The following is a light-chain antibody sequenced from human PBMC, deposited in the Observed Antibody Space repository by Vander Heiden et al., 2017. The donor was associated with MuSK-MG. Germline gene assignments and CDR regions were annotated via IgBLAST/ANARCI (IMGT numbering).Light chain of an antibody. Sequence: SYELTQPLPVSVALGPTARITWRGHNLGNKNVHWYQQKPGQAHVLVIYRDSNRPAGMPDRFSGSNAGTTATLTISSAQAGDEADYYCQVEDSSTEVVFGGGTKLTVL. CDR2: RDS. CDR1: NLGNKN. V-gene: IGLV3-9*01. CDR3: QVEDSSTEVV. J-gene: IGLJ2*01.